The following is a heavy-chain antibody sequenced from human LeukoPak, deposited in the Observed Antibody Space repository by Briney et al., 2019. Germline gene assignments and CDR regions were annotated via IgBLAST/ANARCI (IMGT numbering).Heavy chain of an antibody. CDR2: INAGIGNT. CDR3: ARVGGNYDILTGYRYNWFDP. V-gene: IGHV1-3*01. CDR1: GYTFTSYA. D-gene: IGHD3-9*01. Sequence: ASVKVSCKASGYTFTSYAMHWVRQAPGERLEGMGWINAGIGNTKYSQKFQGRVTINRDTSPSTAYMELSSLRSEDTAVYYCARVGGNYDILTGYRYNWFDPWGQGTLVTVSS. J-gene: IGHJ5*02.